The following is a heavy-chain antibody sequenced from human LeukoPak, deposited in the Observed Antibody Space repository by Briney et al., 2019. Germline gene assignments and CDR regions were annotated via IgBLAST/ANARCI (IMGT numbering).Heavy chain of an antibody. Sequence: PGGSLRLSCAASGFTFSSYAMSWVRQAPGKGLEWVASIGGSGGNTYHADSVKGRFTISRDISKNTLYLQMNSLRAEDTAVYYCAKDSVPAAAGDNWFDPWGQGTLVTVSS. CDR3: AKDSVPAAAGDNWFDP. D-gene: IGHD6-13*01. CDR1: GFTFSSYA. CDR2: IGGSGGNT. V-gene: IGHV3-23*01. J-gene: IGHJ5*02.